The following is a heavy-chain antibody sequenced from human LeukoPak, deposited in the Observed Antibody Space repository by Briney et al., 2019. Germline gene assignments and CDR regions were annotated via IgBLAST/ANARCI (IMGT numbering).Heavy chain of an antibody. Sequence: GGSLRLSCVASRLTVSSNYMSWVRQAPGKGLEWVSGIYSGGSTKYTDSVKGRFTISRDISENTVYLQMNSLRSEDSAVYYCARDLRVYYDGGGCFWGQGTLVTVSS. D-gene: IGHD3-22*01. V-gene: IGHV3-53*01. CDR1: RLTVSSNY. CDR2: IYSGGST. CDR3: ARDLRVYYDGGGCF. J-gene: IGHJ4*02.